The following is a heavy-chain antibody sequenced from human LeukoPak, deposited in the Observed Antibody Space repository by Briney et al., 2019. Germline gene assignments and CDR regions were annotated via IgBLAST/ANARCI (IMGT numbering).Heavy chain of an antibody. CDR3: ARETQPWIVGATS. J-gene: IGHJ4*02. D-gene: IGHD1-26*01. Sequence: PSETLSLTCTVSGGSISSSSYYWGWIRQPPGKGLEWIGSIYYSGSTYYNPSLKSRVTISVDTSKNQFSLKLSSVTAADTAVYYCARETQPWIVGATSWGQGTLVTVSS. V-gene: IGHV4-39*02. CDR1: GGSISSSSYY. CDR2: IYYSGST.